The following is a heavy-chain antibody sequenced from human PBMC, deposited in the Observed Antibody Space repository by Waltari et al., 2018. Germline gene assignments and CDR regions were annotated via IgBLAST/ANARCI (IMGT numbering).Heavy chain of an antibody. V-gene: IGHV4-34*01. D-gene: IGHD3-10*01. Sequence: QVQLQQWGAGLLKPSETLSLTCAVDGGSFSGYYWRWIRQPPGKGLEWIGEINHSGSTNYNPSLKSRVTISVDTSKNQFSLKLSSVTAADTAVYYCARVGRGGGITMVRGVIRKPFDYWGQGTLVTVSS. CDR1: GGSFSGYY. CDR2: INHSGST. CDR3: ARVGRGGGITMVRGVIRKPFDY. J-gene: IGHJ4*02.